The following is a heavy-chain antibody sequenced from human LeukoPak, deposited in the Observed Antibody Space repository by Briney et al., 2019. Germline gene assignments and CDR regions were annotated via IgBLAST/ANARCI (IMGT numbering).Heavy chain of an antibody. CDR1: GYTFTDYY. CDR2: INPNSGET. D-gene: IGHD4-11*01. CDR3: ARDRDHSNTERGFDY. J-gene: IGHJ4*02. Sequence: ASMKVSCKTSGYTFTDYYIHWVRQAPGQGLEWMGWINPNSGETNSAQKFRGRVTMTGGTSISTAYMELSRVTSDDTAVYYCARDRDHSNTERGFDYWGQGTLVTVSS. V-gene: IGHV1-2*02.